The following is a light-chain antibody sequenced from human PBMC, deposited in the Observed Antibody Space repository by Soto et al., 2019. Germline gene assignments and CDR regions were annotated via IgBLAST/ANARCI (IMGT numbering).Light chain of an antibody. CDR3: QQYDDLPT. J-gene: IGKJ5*01. V-gene: IGKV1-33*01. CDR2: DAS. Sequence: DIPMTQSPSSLSASVGDRVTITCQASQDISNFLNWYQQKPGKAPKLLIFDASDLETGVPSRFSGSGSGTDFTFTISSLQPEDIATYYCQQYDDLPTFGQGTRLDIK. CDR1: QDISNF.